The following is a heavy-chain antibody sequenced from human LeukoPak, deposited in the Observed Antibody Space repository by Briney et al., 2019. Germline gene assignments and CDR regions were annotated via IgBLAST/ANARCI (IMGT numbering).Heavy chain of an antibody. D-gene: IGHD6-13*01. Sequence: GGSLRLSCAASGFTFSSYEMNWVRKAPGKGLEWVSYISSSGSTIYYADSVKGRFTISRDNAKNSLYLQMNSLRAEDTAVYYCARDPSSSWYFDYWGQGTLVTVSS. CDR2: ISSSGSTI. V-gene: IGHV3-48*03. J-gene: IGHJ4*02. CDR3: ARDPSSSWYFDY. CDR1: GFTFSSYE.